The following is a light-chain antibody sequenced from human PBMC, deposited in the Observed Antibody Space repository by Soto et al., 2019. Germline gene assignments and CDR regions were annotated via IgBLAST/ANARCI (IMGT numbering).Light chain of an antibody. J-gene: IGKJ1*01. CDR1: QRLSSGK. Sequence: EIVLTHSPGNLSSSPGEGGKLXWRASQRLSSGKVGWYQRGPGQAPTLLXSGASNRAAGIQERLSGRGSEKDFTLNISRLEPEEFAVYYCNQYASSPPWTFGQGTKVDIK. CDR3: NQYASSPPWT. CDR2: GAS. V-gene: IGKV3-20*01.